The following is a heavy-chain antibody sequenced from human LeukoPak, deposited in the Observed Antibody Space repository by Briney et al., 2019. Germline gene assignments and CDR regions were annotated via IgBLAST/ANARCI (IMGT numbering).Heavy chain of an antibody. CDR3: ARVGITMIVGYFQH. D-gene: IGHD3-22*01. CDR2: IYYSGST. CDR1: GGSVSSGSYY. Sequence: SETLSLTCTVSGGSVSSGSYYWSWIRQPPGKGLEWIGYIYYSGSTNYNPSLKSRVTISVDTSKNQFSLKLSSVIAADTAVYYCARVGITMIVGYFQHWGQGTLVTVSS. J-gene: IGHJ1*01. V-gene: IGHV4-61*01.